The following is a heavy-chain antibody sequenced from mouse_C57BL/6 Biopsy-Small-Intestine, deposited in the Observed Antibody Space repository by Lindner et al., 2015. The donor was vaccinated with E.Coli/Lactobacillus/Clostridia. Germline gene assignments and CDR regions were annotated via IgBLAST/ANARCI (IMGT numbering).Heavy chain of an antibody. D-gene: IGHD2-3*01. V-gene: IGHV1-81*01. CDR1: GYTFTSYG. CDR3: ARRIYDGYYVSDFYAMDH. CDR2: IYPRSGNT. Sequence: VQLQESGAELARPGASVTLSCKASGYTFTSYGINWVKQRTGQGLEWLGEIYPRSGNTYYNENFKDKATLTADKSSSTAYMELRSLTSEDSAVYFCARRIYDGYYVSDFYAMDHWGQGTSATVSS. J-gene: IGHJ4*01.